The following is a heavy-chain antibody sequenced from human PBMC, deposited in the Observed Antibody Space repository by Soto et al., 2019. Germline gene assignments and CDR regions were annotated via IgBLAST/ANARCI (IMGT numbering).Heavy chain of an antibody. D-gene: IGHD3-3*01. CDR2: TSGSGGDT. V-gene: IGHV3-23*01. CDR3: AKIYDFWSRHHDSFDV. Sequence: QLFESGGGLVQPGGSLRLSCVASGFSFGRYAMTWVRQAPGKGLEWVSGTSGSGGDTYYADSVKGRFTITRDNPKNKLYLQMNSLRVEDTAVFYCAKIYDFWSRHHDSFDVWGQGTLVTVSS. CDR1: GFSFGRYA. J-gene: IGHJ3*01.